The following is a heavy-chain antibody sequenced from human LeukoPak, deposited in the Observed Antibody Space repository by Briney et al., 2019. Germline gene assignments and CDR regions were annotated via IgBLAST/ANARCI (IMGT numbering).Heavy chain of an antibody. CDR3: ARGLVVVNDAFDI. J-gene: IGHJ3*02. CDR2: VNHSGST. Sequence: SETLSLTCAVYGGSFSGYYWSWIRQPPGKGLEWIGDVNHSGSTNYNPSLKSRVTISVDTSKNQFSLKLSSVTDAETAEYYCARGLVVVNDAFDIWGQGTMVTVSS. D-gene: IGHD3-22*01. CDR1: GGSFSGYY. V-gene: IGHV4-34*01.